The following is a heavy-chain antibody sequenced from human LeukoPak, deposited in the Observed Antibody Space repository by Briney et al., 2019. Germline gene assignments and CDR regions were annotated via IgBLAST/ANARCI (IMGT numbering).Heavy chain of an antibody. D-gene: IGHD3-16*02. CDR3: TRGEGLRLGELSLQ. CDR1: GFTFSVYS. J-gene: IGHJ4*02. V-gene: IGHV3-48*01. CDR2: ISSSSSTI. Sequence: GGSLRLSCVASGFTFSVYSMNWVRQAPGKGLEWISYISSSSSTIYYADSVKGRFTISRDNDKNSLYLQMNSLRAEDTAVYYCTRGEGLRLGELSLQWGQGTLVTVSS.